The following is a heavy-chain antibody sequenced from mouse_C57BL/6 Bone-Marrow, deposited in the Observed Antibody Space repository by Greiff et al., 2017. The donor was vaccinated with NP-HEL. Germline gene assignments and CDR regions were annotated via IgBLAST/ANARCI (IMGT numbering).Heavy chain of an antibody. CDR1: GFSLSTFGMG. J-gene: IGHJ3*01. D-gene: IGHD2-2*01. V-gene: IGHV8-8*01. Sequence: QVTLKESGPGILQPSQTLSLTCSFSGFSLSTFGMGVGWIRPPSGKGLEWLAHIWWDDDKYYNPALKSRLTISKDTSNNQVCLKIANVDTADTATYYCARIGMGRGYPAWFAYWGQGTLVTVSA. CDR2: IWWDDDK. CDR3: ARIGMGRGYPAWFAY.